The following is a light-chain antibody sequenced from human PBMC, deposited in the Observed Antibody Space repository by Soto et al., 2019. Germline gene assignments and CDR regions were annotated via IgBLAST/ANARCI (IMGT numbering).Light chain of an antibody. J-gene: IGKJ4*01. V-gene: IGKV3-20*01. Sequence: EVVLTQSPGTLSLSPGDRATLSCRASQSVSRNYLAWYQQKPGQTPRLLIFGASNRAADIPARFSASGSGTDFTLTISGLEPDDVAVYYCQQYDFLPLTFGGGTRL. CDR3: QQYDFLPLT. CDR2: GAS. CDR1: QSVSRNY.